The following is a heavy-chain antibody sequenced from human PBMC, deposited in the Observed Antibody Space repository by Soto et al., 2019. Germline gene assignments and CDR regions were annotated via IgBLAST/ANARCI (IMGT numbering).Heavy chain of an antibody. V-gene: IGHV2-5*02. CDR2: LYWDDDE. CDR3: AHRPRGYSYYFDY. D-gene: IGHD5-18*01. J-gene: IGHJ4*02. CDR1: GFSLSTRGVG. Sequence: QITLKESGPPLVKPTQTLTLTCTFSGFSLSTRGVGVGWIRQPPGKALEWLALLYWDDDEGYSPSLKSRLTSTKDTSKTQVVLTVPNMDPVDTATYYCAHRPRGYSYYFDYWGQGTLVTVSS.